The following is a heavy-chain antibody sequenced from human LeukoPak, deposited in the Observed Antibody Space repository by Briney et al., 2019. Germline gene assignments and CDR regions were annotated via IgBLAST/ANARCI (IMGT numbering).Heavy chain of an antibody. CDR1: GYTFTGYY. Sequence: ASVKVSFKASGYTFTGYYMHWVRQAPGQGLEWMGWINPNSGGTNYAQKFQGRVTMTRDTSITTAYMELSRLRSDDTAVYYCARVVAGNWFDHWGQGTLVTVSS. V-gene: IGHV1-2*02. CDR3: ARVVAGNWFDH. D-gene: IGHD6-19*01. CDR2: INPNSGGT. J-gene: IGHJ5*02.